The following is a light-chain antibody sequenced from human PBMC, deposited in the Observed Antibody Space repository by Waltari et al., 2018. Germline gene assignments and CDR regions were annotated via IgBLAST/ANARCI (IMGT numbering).Light chain of an antibody. CDR3: MILHNNAVV. CDR1: SDIIVATYK. Sequence: QAVLTQPASLSASPGASASLTCTLRSDIIVATYKIYWSQQRPGSPPQFLVKYRSDSSNERGSGVPSRFSGSRDTSANAGILLISGLQSEDEADYYCMILHNNAVVFGGGTTLTVL. J-gene: IGLJ3*02. CDR2: YRSDSSN. V-gene: IGLV5-45*01.